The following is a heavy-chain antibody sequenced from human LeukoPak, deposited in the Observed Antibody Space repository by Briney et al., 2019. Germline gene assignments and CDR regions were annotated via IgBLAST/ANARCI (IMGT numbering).Heavy chain of an antibody. J-gene: IGHJ4*02. D-gene: IGHD2-2*01. CDR3: AREYCSSTSCYAPDFDY. CDR1: GFTFSDYY. CDR2: ISSSGSTI. V-gene: IGHV3-11*04. Sequence: GGSVRLSCAASGFTFSDYYMSWIRQAPGKGLEWVSYISSSGSTIYYADSVKGRFTISRDNAKNSLYLQMNSLRAEDTAVYYCAREYCSSTSCYAPDFDYWGQGTLVTVSS.